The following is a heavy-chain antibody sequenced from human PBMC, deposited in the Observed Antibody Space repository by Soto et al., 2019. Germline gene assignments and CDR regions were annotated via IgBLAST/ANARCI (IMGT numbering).Heavy chain of an antibody. CDR2: IIPIFGTA. V-gene: IGHV1-69*12. Sequence: QVQLVQSGAEVKKPGSSVKVSCKASGGTFSSYAISWVRQAPGQGLEWMGGIIPIFGTADYAQKFQGRVTISADESTSTAYMELSSLRSEDTAVYYCASMLDHYYFDYWGQGTLVTVSS. CDR1: GGTFSSYA. CDR3: ASMLDHYYFDY. J-gene: IGHJ4*02. D-gene: IGHD1-1*01.